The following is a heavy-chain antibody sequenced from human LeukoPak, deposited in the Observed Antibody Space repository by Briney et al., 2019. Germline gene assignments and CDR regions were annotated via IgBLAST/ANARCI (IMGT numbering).Heavy chain of an antibody. V-gene: IGHV3-48*04. D-gene: IGHD4-17*01. CDR3: ARGTTVWPGHTHFDY. Sequence: PGGSLRLSCAASGFTFSSYSMNWVRQAPGKGLEWVSYISSSSNTIYYADSVKGRFTISRDNAKNSLYLQMNSLRAEDTAVYYCARGTTVWPGHTHFDYWGQGTLVTVSS. CDR2: ISSSSNTI. J-gene: IGHJ4*02. CDR1: GFTFSSYS.